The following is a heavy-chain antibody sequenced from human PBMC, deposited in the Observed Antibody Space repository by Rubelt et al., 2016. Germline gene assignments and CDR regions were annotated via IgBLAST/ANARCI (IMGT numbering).Heavy chain of an antibody. V-gene: IGHV3-74*02. CDR2: INSDGSST. CDR3: ARLSTVNEAFDI. CDR1: GFTFSSSW. J-gene: IGHJ3*02. Sequence: QLVESGGGLVQPGGSLRLSCAASGFTFSSSWMHWVRQAPGKGLVWVSRINSDGSSTNYADSVKGRFTISRDNAKNTLYVQMNSLRAEDTAVYYCARLSTVNEAFDIWGQGTMVTVSS. D-gene: IGHD4-17*01.